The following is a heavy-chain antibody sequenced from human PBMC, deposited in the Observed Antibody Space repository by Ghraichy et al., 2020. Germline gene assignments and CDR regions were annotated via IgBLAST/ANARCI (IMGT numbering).Heavy chain of an antibody. CDR2: IYYSGST. CDR1: GGSISGYD. D-gene: IGHD2-2*01. J-gene: IGHJ3*02. Sequence: SETLSLTCTVSGGSISGYDWSWIRQPPGKGLEWIGYIYYSGSTSYNPSLKSRVTISVDTSKNQFSLKLSSVTAADTAVYFCARDGGYCGSASCPEAFDIWGQGTVVTVS. CDR3: ARDGGYCGSASCPEAFDI. V-gene: IGHV4-59*01.